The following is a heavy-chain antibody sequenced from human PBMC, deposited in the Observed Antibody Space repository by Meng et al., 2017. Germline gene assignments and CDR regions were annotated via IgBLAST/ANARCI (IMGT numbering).Heavy chain of an antibody. V-gene: IGHV3-20*04. D-gene: IGHD2-15*01. CDR3: ARGVGDIVVVVAATKPDYYFDY. CDR2: INWNGGST. Sequence: LSLTCAASGFTFDDYGMSWVRQAPGKGLEWVSGINWNGGSTGYADSVKGRFTISRDNAKNSLYLQMNSLRAEDTALYYCARGVGDIVVVVAATKPDYYFDYWGQGTLVTVSS. J-gene: IGHJ4*02. CDR1: GFTFDDYG.